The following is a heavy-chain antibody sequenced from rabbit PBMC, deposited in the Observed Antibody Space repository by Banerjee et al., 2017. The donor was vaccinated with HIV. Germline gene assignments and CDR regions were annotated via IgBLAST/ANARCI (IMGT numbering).Heavy chain of an antibody. V-gene: IGHV1S45*01. CDR1: GFSFSSGYW. Sequence: QEQLEESGGGLVKPAGSLTLTCTASGFSFSSGYWICWVRQAPGKGLEWIACIHSGANTITYYANWAKGRFTVSKTSSTTVTLQMTSLTAADTATYFCARENYTYGYTGRADATPLDLWGPGTLVTVS. CDR2: IHSGANTIT. CDR3: ARENYTYGYTGRADATPLDL. J-gene: IGHJ4*01. D-gene: IGHD6-1*01.